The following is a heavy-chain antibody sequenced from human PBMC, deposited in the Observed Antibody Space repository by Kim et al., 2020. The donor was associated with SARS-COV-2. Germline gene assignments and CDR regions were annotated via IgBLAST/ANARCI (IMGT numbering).Heavy chain of an antibody. V-gene: IGHV3-21*01. CDR2: ISSSSSYI. CDR3: AREGVAAAGPSGNYYYYYGMDV. D-gene: IGHD6-13*01. J-gene: IGHJ6*02. Sequence: GGSLRLSCAASGFTFSSYSMNWVRQAPGKGLEWVSSISSSSSYIYYADSVKGRFTISRDNAKNSLYLQMNSLRAEDTAVYYCAREGVAAAGPSGNYYYYYGMDVWGQGTTVTVSS. CDR1: GFTFSSYS.